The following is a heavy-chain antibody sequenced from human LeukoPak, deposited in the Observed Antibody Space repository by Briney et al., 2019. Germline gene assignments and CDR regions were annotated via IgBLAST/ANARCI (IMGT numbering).Heavy chain of an antibody. J-gene: IGHJ3*02. CDR3: VKDQAGTTGNAFDI. CDR1: GLSFSRYP. V-gene: IGHV3-64D*06. CDR2: ISSNGGST. Sequence: PGGSLRLSCSVSGLSFSRYPIHWVRQAPGKGLEYVSAISSNGGSTYYADSVKGRFTIPRDNSKNTLYLQMSSLRGEDTAVYYCVKDQAGTTGNAFDIWGQGTMVTVSS. D-gene: IGHD1-1*01.